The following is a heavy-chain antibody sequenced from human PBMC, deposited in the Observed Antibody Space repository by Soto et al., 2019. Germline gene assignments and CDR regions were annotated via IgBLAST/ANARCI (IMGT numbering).Heavy chain of an antibody. Sequence: GGSLRLSCTASGFAVSSNYMSWVRQAPGKGLEWVSVIYSGGSTYYADSVKGRFSISRDNSKNTLYLQMNSLRVDDTAVYYCARFPPVTDFDYWGQGTLVTVSS. CDR2: IYSGGST. CDR3: ARFPPVTDFDY. J-gene: IGHJ4*02. D-gene: IGHD2-21*02. CDR1: GFAVSSNY. V-gene: IGHV3-53*01.